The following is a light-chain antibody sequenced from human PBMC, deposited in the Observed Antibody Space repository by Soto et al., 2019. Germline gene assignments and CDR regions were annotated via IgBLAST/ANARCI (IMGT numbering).Light chain of an antibody. CDR1: SSDVGGYNH. Sequence: QSALTQPASVSGSPGQSITISCNGTSSDVGGYNHVSWYQHHPGKAPKRIIYEVTKRPSGVSNRFSGSKSGDTASLTISGLQAEDVADYYCRSHTASTTRIFGTGTKLTVL. CDR2: EVT. V-gene: IGLV2-14*01. J-gene: IGLJ1*01. CDR3: RSHTASTTRI.